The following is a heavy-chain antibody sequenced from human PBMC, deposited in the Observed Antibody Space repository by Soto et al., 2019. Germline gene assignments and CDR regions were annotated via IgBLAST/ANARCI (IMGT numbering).Heavy chain of an antibody. J-gene: IGHJ4*02. Sequence: QVQLQESGPGLVKPSQTLSLTCTVSGGSISSGDYYWSWIRQPPGKGLEWIGYIYYSGSTYYNPSLKSRVTISVDTSKNQFSLKLSSVTAADTAVYYCARDGLYYDILTGYSYYFDYWGQGTLVTVSS. CDR2: IYYSGST. CDR1: GGSISSGDYY. V-gene: IGHV4-30-4*01. CDR3: ARDGLYYDILTGYSYYFDY. D-gene: IGHD3-9*01.